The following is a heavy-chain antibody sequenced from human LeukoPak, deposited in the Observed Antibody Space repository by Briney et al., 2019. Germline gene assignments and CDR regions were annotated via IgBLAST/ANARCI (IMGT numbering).Heavy chain of an antibody. CDR2: IYYSGST. CDR3: ARGSGEWELLREFDY. J-gene: IGHJ4*02. CDR1: GGSISSGGYS. D-gene: IGHD1-26*01. V-gene: IGHV4-30-4*07. Sequence: SETLSLTCAVSGGSISSGGYSWSWIRQPPGKGLEWIGYIYYSGSTYYNPSLKSRVTISIDTSKNQFSLKLSSVTAADTAVYYCARGSGEWELLREFDYWGQGTLVTVSS.